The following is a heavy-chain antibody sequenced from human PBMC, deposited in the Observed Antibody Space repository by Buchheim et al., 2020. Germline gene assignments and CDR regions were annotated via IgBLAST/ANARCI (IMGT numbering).Heavy chain of an antibody. Sequence: QLQLQESGPGLVKPSETLSLTCTVSGGSINIISYYWGWIRQPPGKGLEWIGSIYYSGSPYYNPSLKSRVTISVDTSKNQFSLKLSSATAADTAGYFCAGQDYSSSEGDFDYWGQGTL. CDR2: IYYSGSP. CDR1: GGSINIISYY. D-gene: IGHD4-11*01. J-gene: IGHJ4*02. CDR3: AGQDYSSSEGDFDY. V-gene: IGHV4-39*01.